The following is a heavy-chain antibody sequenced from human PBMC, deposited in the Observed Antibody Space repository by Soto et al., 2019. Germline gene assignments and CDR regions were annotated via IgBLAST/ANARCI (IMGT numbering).Heavy chain of an antibody. J-gene: IGHJ4*02. CDR3: ARVILPLEPAFDY. D-gene: IGHD3-10*01. CDR1: GFTFSSYG. CDR2: IWYDGSNK. V-gene: IGHV3-33*01. Sequence: GGSLRLSCAASGFTFSSYGMHWVRQAPGKGLEWVAVIWYDGSNKYYADSVKGRFTISRDNSKNTLYLQMNSLRAEDTAVYYCARVILPLEPAFDYWGQGTLVTVSS.